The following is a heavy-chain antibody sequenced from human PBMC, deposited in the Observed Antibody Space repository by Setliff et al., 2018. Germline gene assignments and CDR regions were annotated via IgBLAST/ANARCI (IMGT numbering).Heavy chain of an antibody. CDR1: GFTLSGYG. CDR2: IQYDGTKK. V-gene: IGHV3-30*02. CDR3: AKDRTGSYKYFSDQ. Sequence: GGSLRLSCAASGFTLSGYGMHWVRQAPGKGLEWVTFIQYDGTKKNYADSVNGRFTVSIDNSRNTLYLQMNSLRAEDTAIYYCAKDRTGSYKYFSDQWGQGTQVTVSS. J-gene: IGHJ4*02. D-gene: IGHD1-1*01.